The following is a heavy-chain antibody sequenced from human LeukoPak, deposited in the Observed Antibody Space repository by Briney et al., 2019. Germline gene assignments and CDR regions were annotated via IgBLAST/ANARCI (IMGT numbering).Heavy chain of an antibody. CDR2: IKQDGSEI. J-gene: IGHJ4*02. D-gene: IGHD5-18*01. CDR1: GIIFGSYW. CDR3: ASQTSDTGFDN. Sequence: GGSLRLSCAASGIIFGSYWMSWVRQAPGKGLEWVANIKQDGSEIYYVDSVKGRFTISRDNAKNALYLQMNSLRVEDTAVYYCASQTSDTGFDNWGQGTLVTVSS. V-gene: IGHV3-7*05.